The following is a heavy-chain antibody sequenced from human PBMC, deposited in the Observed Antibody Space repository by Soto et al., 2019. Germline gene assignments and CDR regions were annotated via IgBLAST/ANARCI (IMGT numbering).Heavy chain of an antibody. CDR3: ARHNGPLYVGYYYDMDV. CDR1: GGSISSSSYY. V-gene: IGHV4-39*01. J-gene: IGHJ6*02. Sequence: SSETLSLTCTVSGGSISSSSYYWGWIRHPPGKVLEWIGSIYYSGYTYYNPSLKSRVTISVDTSKNQFSLKLSSVTAADTAVYYCARHNGPLYVGYYYDMDVWGQGTTVT. D-gene: IGHD3-16*01. CDR2: IYYSGYT.